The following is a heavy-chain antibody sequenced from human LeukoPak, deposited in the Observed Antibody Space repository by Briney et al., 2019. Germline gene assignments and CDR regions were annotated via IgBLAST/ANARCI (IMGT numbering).Heavy chain of an antibody. CDR2: TNGDGSDT. D-gene: IGHD5-18*01. J-gene: IGHJ4*02. CDR3: VRDGEYSHGIDFDY. Sequence: GGSLRLSCAASGFTLSNSWMHWVRQAPGKGLVWVSRTNGDGSDTSYADSVKGRFTISSDSATNTLYLQMNSLRAEDTAIYYCVRDGEYSHGIDFDYWGQGTLVTVSP. CDR1: GFTLSNSW. V-gene: IGHV3-74*01.